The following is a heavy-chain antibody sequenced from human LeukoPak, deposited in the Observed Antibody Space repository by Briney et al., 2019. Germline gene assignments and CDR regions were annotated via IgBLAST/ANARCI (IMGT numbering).Heavy chain of an antibody. D-gene: IGHD6-19*01. V-gene: IGHV3-20*04. Sequence: GGSLRLSCAASGYTFEDHGMRWVRQVPGKGLEWVSGINWNGGSTGYADSVKGRFTISRDNAKNSLYLQMNSLRAEDTALYYCAAGDRNGWYFDYWGQGTLVTVSS. CDR2: INWNGGST. J-gene: IGHJ4*02. CDR3: AAGDRNGWYFDY. CDR1: GYTFEDHG.